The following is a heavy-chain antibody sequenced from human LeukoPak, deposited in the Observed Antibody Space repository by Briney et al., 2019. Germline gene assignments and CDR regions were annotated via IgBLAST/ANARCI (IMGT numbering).Heavy chain of an antibody. J-gene: IGHJ4*02. Sequence: ASVKVSCKTSGYTFTTYGISWVRQAPGQGLEWMGWISTYNGNTNYAQKVQGRVTMTTDTSTSTAYMELRGLRSDDTAVYYCARPDGRGWDALDYWGQGTLVTVSS. CDR2: ISTYNGNT. CDR3: ARPDGRGWDALDY. D-gene: IGHD6-19*01. CDR1: GYTFTTYG. V-gene: IGHV1-18*01.